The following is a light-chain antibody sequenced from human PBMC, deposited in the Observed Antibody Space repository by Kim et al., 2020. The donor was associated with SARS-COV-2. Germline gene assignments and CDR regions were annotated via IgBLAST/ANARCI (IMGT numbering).Light chain of an antibody. CDR3: SAWDNSLGAWV. V-gene: IGLV10-54*01. CDR1: SNSVGYQG. J-gene: IGLJ3*02. CDR2: RKN. Sequence: QAGLTQPPSVSKGLRQTATLTCTGDSNSVGYQGAAWLQQHQGQPPKLLSYRKNNRPSGISERFSASRSGNTAFLTITGLQPGDEADYYCSAWDNSLGAWVFGGGTQLTVL.